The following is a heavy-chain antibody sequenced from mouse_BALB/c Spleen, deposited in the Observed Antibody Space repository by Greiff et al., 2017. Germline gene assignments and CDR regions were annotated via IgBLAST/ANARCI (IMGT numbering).Heavy chain of an antibody. CDR2: ISSGGSYT. Sequence: EVMLVESGGGLVKPGGSLKLSCAASGFTFSSYTMSWVRQTPEKRLEWVATISSGGSYTYYPDSVKGRFTISRDNAKNTLYLQMSSLKSEDTAMYYCTKEGGYCDYWGQGTTLTVSS. V-gene: IGHV5-6-4*01. CDR1: GFTFSSYT. J-gene: IGHJ2*01. CDR3: TKEGGYCDY.